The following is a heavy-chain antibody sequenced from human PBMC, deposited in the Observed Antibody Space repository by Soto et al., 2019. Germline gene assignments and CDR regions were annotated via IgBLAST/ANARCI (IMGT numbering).Heavy chain of an antibody. V-gene: IGHV4-34*01. D-gene: IGHD6-13*01. J-gene: IGHJ5*02. Sequence: SETLSLTCAVYGGSFSGYYWSWIRQPPGKGLEWIGEINHSGSTNYNPSLKSRVTISVDTSKNQFSLKLSSVTAADTAVYYCVYSSSWYEGWFDPWGQGTLVTVSS. CDR2: INHSGST. CDR3: VYSSSWYEGWFDP. CDR1: GGSFSGYY.